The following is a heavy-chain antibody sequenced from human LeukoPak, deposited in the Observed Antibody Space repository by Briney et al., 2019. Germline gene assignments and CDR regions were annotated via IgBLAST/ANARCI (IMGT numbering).Heavy chain of an antibody. J-gene: IGHJ4*02. V-gene: IGHV3-30-3*01. D-gene: IGHD6-19*01. Sequence: GSLRLSCAASGFTFSSYAMHWVRQAPGKGLEWVAVISYDGSNKYYADSVKGQFTISRDNSKNTLYLQMNSLRAEDTAVYYCARYSSGFDYWGQGTLVTVSS. CDR3: ARYSSGFDY. CDR1: GFTFSSYA. CDR2: ISYDGSNK.